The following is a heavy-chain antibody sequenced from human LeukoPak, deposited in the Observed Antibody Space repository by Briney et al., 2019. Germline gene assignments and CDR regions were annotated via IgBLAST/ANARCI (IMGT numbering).Heavy chain of an antibody. J-gene: IGHJ4*02. V-gene: IGHV3-23*01. Sequence: GGSLRLSCAASGFTFTSYAMNWVRQAPGEGLEWVSAICVSGGNTYYADSVKGRFTISRDNSKRALYLQMNSLRAEDTAVYYCAKDHDRVGLYYFDYWGQGTLVTVSS. D-gene: IGHD1-26*01. CDR3: AKDHDRVGLYYFDY. CDR1: GFTFTSYA. CDR2: ICVSGGNT.